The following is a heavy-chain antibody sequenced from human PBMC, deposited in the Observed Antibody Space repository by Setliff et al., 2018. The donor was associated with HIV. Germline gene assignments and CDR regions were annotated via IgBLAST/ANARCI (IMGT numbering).Heavy chain of an antibody. Sequence: ASVKVSCKASGYKFTGHHIQWMRQAPGQGLEWMGRINPNMGDTQYAQKFQGRIVMTRDTSINTVYMELSSLTSDDTALYYCARQDVPTGYYLFDYWGQGTQVTVSS. J-gene: IGHJ4*02. CDR2: INPNMGDT. D-gene: IGHD3-9*01. V-gene: IGHV1-2*06. CDR3: ARQDVPTGYYLFDY. CDR1: GYKFTGHH.